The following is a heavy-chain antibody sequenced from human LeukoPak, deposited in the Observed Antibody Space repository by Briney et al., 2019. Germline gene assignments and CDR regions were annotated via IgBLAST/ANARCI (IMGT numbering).Heavy chain of an antibody. CDR2: ISYDGSNK. CDR1: GFTFSSYA. J-gene: IGHJ4*02. D-gene: IGHD1-1*01. V-gene: IGHV3-30*04. Sequence: PGGSLRLSCAASGFTFSSYAMHWVRQAPGKGLEWVAVISYDGSNKYYADSVKGRFTISRDNSKNTLYLQMNSLRAEDTAVYYCARDIGGTTGTTGYCDYWGQGTLVTVSS. CDR3: ARDIGGTTGTTGYCDY.